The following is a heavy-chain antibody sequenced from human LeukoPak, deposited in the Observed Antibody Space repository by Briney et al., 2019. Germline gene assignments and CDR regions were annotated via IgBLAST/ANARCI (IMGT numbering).Heavy chain of an antibody. CDR2: XNGNT. V-gene: IGHV1-18*01. J-gene: IGHJ4*02. D-gene: IGHD2-15*01. CDR3: ARDRNPYCSGGSCYSTFDY. Sequence: XNGNTNYAQKLQGRVTMTTDTSTSTAYMELRSLRSDDTAVYYCARDRNPYCSGGSCYSTFDYWGQGTLVTVSS.